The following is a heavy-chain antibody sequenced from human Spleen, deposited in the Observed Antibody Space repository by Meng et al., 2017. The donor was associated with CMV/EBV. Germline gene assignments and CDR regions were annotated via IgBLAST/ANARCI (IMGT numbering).Heavy chain of an antibody. D-gene: IGHD6-13*01. J-gene: IGHJ4*02. CDR1: GGTFSSYA. CDR3: ARGRSSPPDY. Sequence: SVKVSCKASGGTFSSYAISWVRQAPGQGLEWMGGIIPMFGTANYAQNFQGRVTITTDESTSTVYMELRSLRSDDTAVYYCARGRSSPPDYWGQGTLVTVSS. CDR2: IIPMFGTA. V-gene: IGHV1-69*05.